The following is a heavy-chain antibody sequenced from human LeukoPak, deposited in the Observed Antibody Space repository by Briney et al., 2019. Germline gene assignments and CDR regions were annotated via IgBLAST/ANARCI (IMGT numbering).Heavy chain of an antibody. J-gene: IGHJ4*02. Sequence: TSETLSLTCTVSGGSISSYYWSWIRQPPGKGLEWIGYIYYSGSTNYNPSLKSRVTISVDTSKNQFSLKLSSVTAADTAVYYCARHRMKPWSRYYFDYWGQGTLVTVSS. V-gene: IGHV4-59*08. CDR1: GGSISSYY. D-gene: IGHD3-3*01. CDR2: IYYSGST. CDR3: ARHRMKPWSRYYFDY.